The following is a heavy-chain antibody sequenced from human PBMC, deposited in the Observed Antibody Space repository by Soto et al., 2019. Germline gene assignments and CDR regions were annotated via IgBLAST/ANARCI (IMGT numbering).Heavy chain of an antibody. CDR2: ISGSGGST. CDR3: AKDGQYSSSWYLGY. J-gene: IGHJ4*02. CDR1: GFTFSSYA. D-gene: IGHD6-13*01. V-gene: IGHV3-23*01. Sequence: LRLSCAASGFTFSSYAMSWVRQAPGKGLEWVSAISGSGGSTYYADSVKGRFTISRDNSKNTLYLQMNSLRAEDTAVYYCAKDGQYSSSWYLGYWGQGTLVTVSS.